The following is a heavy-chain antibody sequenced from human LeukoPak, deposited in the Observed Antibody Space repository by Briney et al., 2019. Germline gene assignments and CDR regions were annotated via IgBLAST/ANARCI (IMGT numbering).Heavy chain of an antibody. CDR2: ISGSGGST. D-gene: IGHD3-10*01. Sequence: PGGSLRLSCAASGFTFSSHAMSWVRQAPATGLEWVSAISGSGGSTYYAESVKGRFTISRDNSKNTLYLQMNSLRAEDTAVYYCAKAHYYGSGSYAVFLDYWGQGTLVTVSS. V-gene: IGHV3-23*01. CDR3: AKAHYYGSGSYAVFLDY. CDR1: GFTFSSHA. J-gene: IGHJ4*02.